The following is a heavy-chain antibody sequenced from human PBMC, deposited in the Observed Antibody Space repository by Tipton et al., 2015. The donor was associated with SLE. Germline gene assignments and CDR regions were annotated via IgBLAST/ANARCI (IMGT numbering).Heavy chain of an antibody. CDR1: GYTFTSYD. Sequence: QLVQSGAEVKKPGASVKVSCKASGYTFTSYDIKWVRQATGQGLEWMGWMNPNSGNTGYAQKFQGRVIMTRNTSISTAYMGLSSLRSEDTAVYYCARGAMYSSSWYLGNYWGQGTLVTVSS. CDR2: MNPNSGNT. D-gene: IGHD6-13*01. V-gene: IGHV1-8*01. J-gene: IGHJ4*02. CDR3: ARGAMYSSSWYLGNY.